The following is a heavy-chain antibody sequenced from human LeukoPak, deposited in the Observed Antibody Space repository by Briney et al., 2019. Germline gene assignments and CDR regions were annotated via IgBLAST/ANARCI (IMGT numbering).Heavy chain of an antibody. D-gene: IGHD3-22*01. CDR3: ATRPARGSGPYYPYFDY. J-gene: IGHJ4*02. CDR2: IYYSGST. V-gene: IGHV4-59*12. Sequence: SETLSLTCSVSGGSISGYYWSWIRQPPGQGLEWIGYIYYSGSTNYNPSLKSRVTISVDTSKTQFSLKLISVTAADTAVYYCATRPARGSGPYYPYFDYWGQGALVTVSS. CDR1: GGSISGYY.